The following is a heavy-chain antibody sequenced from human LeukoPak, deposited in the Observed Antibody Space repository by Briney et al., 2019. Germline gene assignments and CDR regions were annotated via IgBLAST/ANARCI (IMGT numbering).Heavy chain of an antibody. CDR1: GFTFSDYY. CDR3: AGGVVAGAHRFDY. D-gene: IGHD2-15*01. CDR2: ISSSGSTI. J-gene: IGHJ4*02. V-gene: IGHV3-11*01. Sequence: GGSLRLSCAASGFTFSDYYMSWIRQAPGKGLEWVSYISSSGSTIYYADSVKGRFTISRDNAKNSLYLQMNSLRAEDTAVYYCAGGVVAGAHRFDYWGQGTLVTVSS.